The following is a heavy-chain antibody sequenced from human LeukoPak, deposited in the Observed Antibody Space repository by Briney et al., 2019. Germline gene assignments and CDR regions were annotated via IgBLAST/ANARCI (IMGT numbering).Heavy chain of an antibody. CDR3: ARHRGVILDY. Sequence: SETLSLTCTVSGGSSSSGSYYWSWIRQPAGKGLEWIGRIYTSGSTNYNPSLKSRVTISVDTSKNQFSLKLSSVTAADTAVYYCARHRGVILDYWGQGTLVTVSS. CDR2: IYTSGST. CDR1: GGSSSSGSYY. V-gene: IGHV4-61*02. D-gene: IGHD3-16*02. J-gene: IGHJ4*02.